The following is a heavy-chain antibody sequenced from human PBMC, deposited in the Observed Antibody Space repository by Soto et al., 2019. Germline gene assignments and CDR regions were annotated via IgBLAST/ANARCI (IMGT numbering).Heavy chain of an antibody. D-gene: IGHD3-10*01. V-gene: IGHV4-4*02. CDR2: IHHSGST. J-gene: IGHJ4*02. CDR1: GASIISMNW. Sequence: QVQLQESGPGLVKPSGTLSLTCAVSGASIISMNWWSWVRQPPGKGLEWIGEIHHSGSTNYNPSLMIRVTISVDKSKNQFSLKLTSVTAADTAVYYCARYDYGSGDDYNIDYWGQGTLVTVSS. CDR3: ARYDYGSGDDYNIDY.